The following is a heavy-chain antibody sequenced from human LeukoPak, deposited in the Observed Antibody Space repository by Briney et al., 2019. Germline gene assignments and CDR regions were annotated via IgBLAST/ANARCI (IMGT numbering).Heavy chain of an antibody. CDR3: AKVLMARGATIDYFDY. V-gene: IGHV3-23*01. J-gene: IGHJ4*02. CDR2: ISGSGGST. Sequence: PGGSLRLTCAASGFTFSIYSMSWVRQAPGKGLEWVSAISGSGGSTYYADSVKGRFTISRDNSNKTLSLQMNSLRAEDTAVYYCAKVLMARGATIDYFDYWGQGTLVTVSS. CDR1: GFTFSIYS. D-gene: IGHD3-10*01.